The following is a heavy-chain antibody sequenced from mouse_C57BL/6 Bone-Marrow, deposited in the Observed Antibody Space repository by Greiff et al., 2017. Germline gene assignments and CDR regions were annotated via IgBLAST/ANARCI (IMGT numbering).Heavy chain of an antibody. CDR1: GFTFSSYG. V-gene: IGHV5-6*01. CDR3: ALITTRYFDV. D-gene: IGHD2-4*01. Sequence: EVHLVESGGDLVKPGGSLKLSCAASGFTFSSYGMSWVRQTPDKRLEWVATISSGGSYTYYPDSVKGRFTISRDNAKNTLYLQMSSLKSEDTAMYYCALITTRYFDVWGTGTTVTVSS. J-gene: IGHJ1*03. CDR2: ISSGGSYT.